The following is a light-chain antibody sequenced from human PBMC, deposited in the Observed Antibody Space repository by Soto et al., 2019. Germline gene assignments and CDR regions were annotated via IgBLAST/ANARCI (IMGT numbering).Light chain of an antibody. CDR2: GAS. V-gene: IGKV3-15*01. CDR3: QQYNNWPLRNT. CDR1: QSVSSN. Sequence: EIVMTQSPATLSVSPGERATLSCRASQSVSSNLAWYQQKPGQAPRLLIYGASTRATGIPARFSGSGSGTEFTLTISSLQSEDFAAYYCQQYNNWPLRNTCGQGTKLEIK. J-gene: IGKJ2*01.